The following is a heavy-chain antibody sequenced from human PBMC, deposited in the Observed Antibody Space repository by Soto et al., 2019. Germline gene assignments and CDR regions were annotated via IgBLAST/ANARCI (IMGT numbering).Heavy chain of an antibody. CDR1: GFTFSSYG. V-gene: IGHV3-33*01. CDR2: IWYDGSNK. Sequence: SGGSLRLSCAASGFTFSSYGMHWVRQAPGKGLEWVAVIWYDGSNKYYADSVKGRFTISRDNSKNTLYLQMNSLRAEDTAVYYCARDSTAVVVPAAADYWGQGXLVTVS. CDR3: ARDSTAVVVPAAADY. D-gene: IGHD2-2*01. J-gene: IGHJ4*02.